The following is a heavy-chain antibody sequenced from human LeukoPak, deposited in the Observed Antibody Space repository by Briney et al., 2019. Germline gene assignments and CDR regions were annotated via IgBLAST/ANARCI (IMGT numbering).Heavy chain of an antibody. Sequence: SETLSLTCTVSGGSISSYYWGWIRQPPGKGLEWIGYIYYNGSTNYNPSLKSRVTISVDTSKNQFSLKLSSVTAADTAVYYCARRINSGWPFDYWGQGTLVTVSS. V-gene: IGHV4-59*08. CDR1: GGSISSYY. J-gene: IGHJ4*02. D-gene: IGHD6-19*01. CDR3: ARRINSGWPFDY. CDR2: IYYNGST.